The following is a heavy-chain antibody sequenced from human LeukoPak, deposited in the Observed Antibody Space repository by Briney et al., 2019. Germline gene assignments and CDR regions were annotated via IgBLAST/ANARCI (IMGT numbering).Heavy chain of an antibody. Sequence: PGGSLRLSCEASGFSFSTYWMSWVRQAPGKGLEWAANIRQDGSEKYYVDSVKGRFTISRDNAKNSLYLQMNSLRAEDTAVYYCASQAYYDFWSGYPYAYYFEYWGQGNLVHVSS. J-gene: IGHJ4*02. D-gene: IGHD3-3*01. CDR2: IRQDGSEK. CDR1: GFSFSTYW. V-gene: IGHV3-7*01. CDR3: ASQAYYDFWSGYPYAYYFEY.